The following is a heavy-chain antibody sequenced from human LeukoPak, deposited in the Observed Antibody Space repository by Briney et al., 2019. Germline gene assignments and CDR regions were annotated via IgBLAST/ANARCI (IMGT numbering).Heavy chain of an antibody. D-gene: IGHD1-26*01. V-gene: IGHV4-59*01. Sequence: PSETLSLTWTVSGGSISSYYWSWIRQPPGKGLEWIGYIYYSGSTNYNPSLKSRVTISVDTSKNQFSLKLSSVTAADTAVYYCARVEVGSYYGLDYWGQGTLVTVSS. CDR1: GGSISSYY. J-gene: IGHJ4*02. CDR3: ARVEVGSYYGLDY. CDR2: IYYSGST.